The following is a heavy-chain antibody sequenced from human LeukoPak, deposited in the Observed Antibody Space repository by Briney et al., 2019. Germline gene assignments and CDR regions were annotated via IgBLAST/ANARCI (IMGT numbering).Heavy chain of an antibody. V-gene: IGHV4-59*08. CDR3: ARRATALDY. D-gene: IGHD6-13*01. J-gene: IGHJ4*02. CDR2: FHYTGNT. CDR1: AGSISRYY. Sequence: SETLSLTCTVAAGSISRYYWSWIRQPPGKGLEWIGYFHYTGNTNYNPSLSSRVTMSVDTSKNQFSLRLNSVTAPDTAVYYCARRATALDYWGQGTLVTVSS.